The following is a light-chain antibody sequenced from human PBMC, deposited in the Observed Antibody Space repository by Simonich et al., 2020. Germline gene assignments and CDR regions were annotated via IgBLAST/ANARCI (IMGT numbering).Light chain of an antibody. CDR2: KPS. CDR3: QQYNSYSRT. V-gene: IGKV1-5*03. CDR1: QSISSG. Sequence: IQMTKSPSTLSASVVDRVTITCRARQSISSGLTWYKQKPGKTPKLLIFKPSSLESGVPSRFSGSGSGTEFTLTISSLQPDDFATYYCQQYNSYSRTFGQGTKVEIK. J-gene: IGKJ1*01.